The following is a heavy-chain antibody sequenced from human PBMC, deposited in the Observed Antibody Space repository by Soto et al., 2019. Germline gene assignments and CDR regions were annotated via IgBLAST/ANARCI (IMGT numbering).Heavy chain of an antibody. CDR2: ISAYNGNT. V-gene: IGHV1-18*04. D-gene: IGHD2-21*01. CDR3: AKFVSASNYYYYYGMDV. Sequence: ASVKVSCKASGYTFTSYGISWVRQAPGQGLEWMGWISAYNGNTNYAQKLQGRVTMTTDTSTSTAYMELRSLRSDDTAVYYCAKFVSASNYYYYYGMDVWGQGTTVTVSS. CDR1: GYTFTSYG. J-gene: IGHJ6*02.